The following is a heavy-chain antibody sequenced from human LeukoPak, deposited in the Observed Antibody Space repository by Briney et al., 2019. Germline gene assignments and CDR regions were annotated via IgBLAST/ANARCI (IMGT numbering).Heavy chain of an antibody. CDR2: IRYDGSNK. V-gene: IGHV3-30*02. CDR3: AKSRVIAAAGTDWFDP. Sequence: PGGSLRLSCAASGFTFSSYGMHWVRQAPGKGLEWVAFIRYDGSNKYYADSVKGRFTISRDNSKNTLYLQMNSLRAEDTAVYYCAKSRVIAAAGTDWFDPWGQGTLVTVSS. J-gene: IGHJ5*02. CDR1: GFTFSSYG. D-gene: IGHD6-13*01.